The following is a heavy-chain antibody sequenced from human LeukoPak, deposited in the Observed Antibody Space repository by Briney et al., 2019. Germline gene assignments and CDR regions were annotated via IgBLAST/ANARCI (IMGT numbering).Heavy chain of an antibody. J-gene: IGHJ4*02. CDR2: IIPIFGTA. Sequence: SVKVSCKASRDTLSSHAISWVRQAPGQGLEWMGGIIPIFGTANYAQKFQGRVTITADESTSTAYMELSSLRSEDTAVCYCARGVEGPYGSGGSCYYFDYWGQGTLVTVSS. V-gene: IGHV1-69*13. CDR3: ARGVEGPYGSGGSCYYFDY. D-gene: IGHD2-15*01. CDR1: RDTLSSHA.